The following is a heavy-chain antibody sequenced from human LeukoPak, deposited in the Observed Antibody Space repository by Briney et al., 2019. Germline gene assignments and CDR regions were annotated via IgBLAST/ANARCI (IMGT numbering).Heavy chain of an antibody. J-gene: IGHJ5*02. CDR1: GFTFTTYW. CDR2: IKQDGTEK. CDR3: ARDSSGWYARLDP. V-gene: IGHV3-7*01. Sequence: GGSLRLSCAASGFTFTTYWLGWVRQPPGKGLEWVANIKQDGTEKYYVDSVKGRFTISRDNAKNSLYLQMNSLRAEDTAVYYCARDSSGWYARLDPWGQGTLVTVSS. D-gene: IGHD6-19*01.